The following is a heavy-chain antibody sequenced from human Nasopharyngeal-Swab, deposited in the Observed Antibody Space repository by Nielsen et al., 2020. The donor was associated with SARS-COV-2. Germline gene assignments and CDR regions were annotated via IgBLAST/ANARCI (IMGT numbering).Heavy chain of an antibody. J-gene: IGHJ4*02. V-gene: IGHV4-34*09. CDR3: ARARRNFVVVSAFDY. CDR2: INHGGST. Sequence: WIRQPPGKGLEWIGEINHGGSTNYNPSLKSRVTISVDTSKNQFSLKLSSVTAADTAVYYCARARRNFVVVSAFDYWGQGTMVTVSS. D-gene: IGHD2-21*02.